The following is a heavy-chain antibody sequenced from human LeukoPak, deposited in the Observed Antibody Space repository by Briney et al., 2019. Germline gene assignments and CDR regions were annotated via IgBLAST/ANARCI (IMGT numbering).Heavy chain of an antibody. CDR1: GITFSSYG. CDR3: AKPMGGDPPRPFDY. D-gene: IGHD2-21*01. Sequence: GGTLRLSCAASGITFSSYGMSWVRQAPGKGLEWVSSISSTGGTTYYADPVKGRFTISRDNSKNTLYLQMNSLRAEDTALYYCAKPMGGDPPRPFDYWGQGTLVTVSS. V-gene: IGHV3-23*01. J-gene: IGHJ4*02. CDR2: ISSTGGTT.